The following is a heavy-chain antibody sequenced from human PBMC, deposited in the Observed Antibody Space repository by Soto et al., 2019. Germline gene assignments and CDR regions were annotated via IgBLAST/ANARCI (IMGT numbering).Heavy chain of an antibody. CDR2: INAGNGNT. J-gene: IGHJ6*02. V-gene: IGHV1-3*01. CDR1: GYTFTSYA. CDR3: ARVKADYYYYGMDV. Sequence: ASVKVSCKASGYTFTSYAMHWVRQAPGQRLEWMGWINAGNGNTKYSQKFQGRVTITRDTSASTAYIELGSLRSEDTAVYYCARVKADYYYYGMDVWGQGTTVTVSS.